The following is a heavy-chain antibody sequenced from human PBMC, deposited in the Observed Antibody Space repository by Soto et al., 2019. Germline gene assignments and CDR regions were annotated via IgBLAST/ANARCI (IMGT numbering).Heavy chain of an antibody. J-gene: IGHJ5*02. CDR1: GYTFTSYA. Sequence: GASVKVSCKASGYTFTSYAMHWVRQAPGQRLEWMGWINAGNGNTKYSQKFQGRVTITRDTSASTAYMELSSLRSEDTAVYYCSRDPRIFKYCSGGSCYNNWFDPWGQGTLVTVSS. CDR3: SRDPRIFKYCSGGSCYNNWFDP. D-gene: IGHD2-15*01. CDR2: INAGNGNT. V-gene: IGHV1-3*01.